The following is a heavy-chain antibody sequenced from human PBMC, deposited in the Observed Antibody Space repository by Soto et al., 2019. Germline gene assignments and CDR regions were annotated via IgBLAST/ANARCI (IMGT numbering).Heavy chain of an antibody. CDR3: ARSPRVIVAAKGTLDY. CDR2: ISASTGNT. D-gene: IGHD5-12*01. CDR1: GYTFTIYG. J-gene: IGHJ4*02. Sequence: ASVKVSCKASGYTFTIYGINCVLQAPLQGLEWMGWISASTGNTNYAESVQGRVTLTTDISTSTAYMELRRLTSNDTAVYYCARSPRVIVAAKGTLDYWGQGTPVTVSS. V-gene: IGHV1-18*04.